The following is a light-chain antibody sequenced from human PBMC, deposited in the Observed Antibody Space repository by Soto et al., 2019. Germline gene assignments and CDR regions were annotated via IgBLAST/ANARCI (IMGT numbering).Light chain of an antibody. CDR2: SYD. CDR1: SSNLGDNT. CDR3: AAWDASLDSYV. Sequence: QSVLTQPPSASGTPGQRVTISCSTSSSNLGDNTVNWYQQVPGTAPKLLIYSYDQRPSGVPDRFSGSKSGTSASLAISGLQPEDEADYYCAAWDASLDSYVFGTGTKLTVL. J-gene: IGLJ1*01. V-gene: IGLV1-44*01.